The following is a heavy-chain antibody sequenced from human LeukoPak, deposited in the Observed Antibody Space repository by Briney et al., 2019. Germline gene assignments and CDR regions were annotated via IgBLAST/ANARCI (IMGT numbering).Heavy chain of an antibody. V-gene: IGHV3-30*02. CDR1: GFTFNTYG. CDR3: ARRTALWFGDY. D-gene: IGHD3-10*01. CDR2: IRYDGSNK. Sequence: GGSLRLSCAASGFTFNTYGMHWVGQARGKGVEWVAFIRYDGSNKYYADSVKGRFTISRDNSKNTLYLQMNSLRTEDTAVYFCARRTALWFGDYWGQGTLVTVSS. J-gene: IGHJ4*02.